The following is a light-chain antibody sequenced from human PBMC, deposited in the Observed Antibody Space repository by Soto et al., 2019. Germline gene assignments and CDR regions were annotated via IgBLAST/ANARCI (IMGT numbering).Light chain of an antibody. Sequence: EIVMTQSPATLSVSPGERATLSCRASQSVSGNLAWYQQKPGQSPRLLIYGASTRATGIPASFSGSGSGTEFTLTISSLQSKDFAVYYFQQYNNWPPITFGQGTRLEIK. CDR3: QQYNNWPPIT. CDR1: QSVSGN. V-gene: IGKV3-15*01. CDR2: GAS. J-gene: IGKJ5*01.